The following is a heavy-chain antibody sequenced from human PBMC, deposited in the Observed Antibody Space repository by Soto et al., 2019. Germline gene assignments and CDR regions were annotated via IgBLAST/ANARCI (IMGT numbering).Heavy chain of an antibody. J-gene: IGHJ6*02. CDR3: ARLGLGHHLPPGTFATDV. CDR2: IHPGDSDI. D-gene: IGHD3-16*01. Sequence: PGESLKISCQGSEYSFTSYWIGWVRQMPGKGLDWMGIIHPGDSDIRYSPSFQGQVTISADKSITTAYLQWSSLKASDTAIYYCARLGLGHHLPPGTFATDVWGQGTTVTVSS. CDR1: EYSFTSYW. V-gene: IGHV5-51*01.